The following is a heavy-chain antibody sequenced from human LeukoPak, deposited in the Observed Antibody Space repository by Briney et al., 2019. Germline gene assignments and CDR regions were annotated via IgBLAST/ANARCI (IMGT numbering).Heavy chain of an antibody. CDR3: ARTTAMVTIFDY. Sequence: ASVKVSCKASGYTFTSHYIHWVRQAPGQGLEWMGIINPSGGYTTYAQEFQGRVTMTRDTSTSTVYMELSSLRSEDTAVYYCARTTAMVTIFDYWGQGTLVTVSS. D-gene: IGHD5-18*01. J-gene: IGHJ4*02. V-gene: IGHV1-46*01. CDR1: GYTFTSHY. CDR2: INPSGGYT.